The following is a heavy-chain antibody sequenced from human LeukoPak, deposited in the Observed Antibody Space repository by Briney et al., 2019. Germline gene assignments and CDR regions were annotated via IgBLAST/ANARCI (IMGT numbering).Heavy chain of an antibody. Sequence: PSETLSLTCSISGGSISSYYWSWLRQPAGKGLEWIGRIYTSGSTNYNPPLKSRVTMSLDTSKNLFSLKLSSVTAADTAVYYCAREDFNPKDYYYYYMDVWGKGTTVTVSS. V-gene: IGHV4-4*07. CDR1: GGSISSYY. CDR2: IYTSGST. CDR3: AREDFNPKDYYYYYMDV. D-gene: IGHD3-3*01. J-gene: IGHJ6*03.